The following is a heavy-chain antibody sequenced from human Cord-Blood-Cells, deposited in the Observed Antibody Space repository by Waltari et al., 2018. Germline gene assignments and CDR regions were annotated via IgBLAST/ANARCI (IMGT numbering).Heavy chain of an antibody. CDR1: GGSISSSSYY. D-gene: IGHD2-2*01. CDR3: ARRCSSTSCYFRGDY. J-gene: IGHJ4*02. V-gene: IGHV4-39*01. CDR2: IYYSGST. Sequence: QLQLQESGPGLVKPSETLSLTCPVSGGSISSSSYYWGWIRPPPGKGLEWIGSIYYSGSTYSNPSLKSRVTISVDTSKNQFSLRLSSVTAADTAVYYCARRCSSTSCYFRGDYWGQGTLVTVSS.